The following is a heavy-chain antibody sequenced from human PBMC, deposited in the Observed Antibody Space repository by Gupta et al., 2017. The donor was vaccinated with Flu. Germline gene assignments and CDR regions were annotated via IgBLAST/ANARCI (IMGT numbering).Heavy chain of an antibody. CDR1: GFTLDAFN. D-gene: IGHD4-23*01. CDR3: ARDIRMQAASMITPMDG. Sequence: EVQLVESGGVVVQPGGSLRPACTMSGFTLDAFNMHWVRQAPGKGLEWVSLITWGGVRKYYADSVKGRFTVSRDNSKNSLYLQMNSLRTEDTALYDCARDIRMQAASMITPMDGWGQGTTVTVSS. J-gene: IGHJ6*02. V-gene: IGHV3-43*01. CDR2: ITWGGVRK.